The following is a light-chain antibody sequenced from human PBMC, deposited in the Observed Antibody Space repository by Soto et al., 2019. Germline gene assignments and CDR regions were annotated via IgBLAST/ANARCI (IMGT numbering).Light chain of an antibody. CDR3: CSYAGSYNLGV. J-gene: IGLJ3*02. CDR2: DVT. CDR1: SSDVGGYDF. Sequence: QSALTQPRSVSGSPGQSVTISCTGTSSDVGGYDFVSWYQQRPGKAPKLMIHDVTKRPSGVPDRFSGSKSGNSASLTISGLQAEDEADYYCCSYAGSYNLGVFGGGTQLTDL. V-gene: IGLV2-11*01.